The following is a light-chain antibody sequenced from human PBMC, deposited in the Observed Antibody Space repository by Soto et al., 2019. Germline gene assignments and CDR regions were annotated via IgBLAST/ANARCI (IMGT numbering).Light chain of an antibody. Sequence: DIPMTQSPSTLSASVGDRATITCRTSQSIGDWLAWYQQKPGKAPKLLIYKASSLQSGVPSRFSGSGSGAEFTLTISSLQPDDFATYYCQQFHSFPYTFGQGTGLEI. CDR3: QQFHSFPYT. CDR2: KAS. CDR1: QSIGDW. V-gene: IGKV1-5*03. J-gene: IGKJ2*01.